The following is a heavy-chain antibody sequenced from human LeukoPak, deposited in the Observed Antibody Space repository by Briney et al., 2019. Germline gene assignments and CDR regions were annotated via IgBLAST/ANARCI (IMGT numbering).Heavy chain of an antibody. Sequence: SETLSLTCTVSGGSISSYYWSWIRQPPGKGLEWIGYIYTSGSTNYNPSLKSRVTISVDTSKNHFSLKLSSVTAADTAVYYCARLVWFGELFRAFDYWGQGTLVTVSS. CDR3: ARLVWFGELFRAFDY. D-gene: IGHD3-10*01. J-gene: IGHJ4*02. CDR2: IYTSGST. V-gene: IGHV4-4*09. CDR1: GGSISSYY.